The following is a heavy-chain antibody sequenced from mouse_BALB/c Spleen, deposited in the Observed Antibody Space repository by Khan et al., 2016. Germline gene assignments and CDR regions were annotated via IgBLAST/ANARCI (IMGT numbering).Heavy chain of an antibody. V-gene: IGHV14-3*02. D-gene: IGHD2-4*01. CDR1: GFNIKDTY. J-gene: IGHJ3*01. CDR3: ARSPYDYDVGFAY. CDR2: IDPANGNT. Sequence: VQLQQSGAELVKPGASVKLSCTASGFNIKDTYMHWVKQRPEQGLEWIGRIDPANGNTKYDPKFQGKATITADTSSNTAYRQLSSLTSEDPAFYYCARSPYDYDVGFAYWGQGTLVPVSA.